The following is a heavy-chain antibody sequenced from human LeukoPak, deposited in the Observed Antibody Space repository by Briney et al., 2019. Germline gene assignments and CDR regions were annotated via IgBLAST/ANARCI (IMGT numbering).Heavy chain of an antibody. CDR1: GFTFSNYD. CDR3: AKRGLTGYSFDY. J-gene: IGHJ4*02. V-gene: IGHV3-13*01. Sequence: GGSLRLSCAASGFTFSNYDMHWVRQAAGKGLEWVSAIGTVGDTYYLDSVKGRFTISRDNSKNTLYLQMNSLRAEDTAVYYCAKRGLTGYSFDYWGQGTLVTVSS. CDR2: IGTVGDT. D-gene: IGHD3-9*01.